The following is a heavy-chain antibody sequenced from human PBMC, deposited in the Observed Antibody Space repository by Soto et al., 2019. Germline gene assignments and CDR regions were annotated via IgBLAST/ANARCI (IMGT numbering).Heavy chain of an antibody. CDR1: GFTFSSYS. D-gene: IGHD3-22*01. CDR3: ARDYYDSSGYSNWFDP. V-gene: IGHV3-21*01. Sequence: GGSLRLSCAASGFTFSSYSMNWVRQAPGKGLEWVSSISSSSSYIYYADSVKGRFTISRDNAKNSLYLQMNSLRAEDTAVYYCARDYYDSSGYSNWFDPWGQGTLVTVSS. J-gene: IGHJ5*02. CDR2: ISSSSSYI.